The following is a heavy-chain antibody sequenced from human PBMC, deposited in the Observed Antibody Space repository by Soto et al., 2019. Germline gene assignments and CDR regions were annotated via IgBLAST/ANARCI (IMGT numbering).Heavy chain of an antibody. CDR1: GGSIDGGAFS. V-gene: IGHV4-30-2*01. J-gene: IGHJ4*02. CDR2: VTHSGTA. Sequence: SETLSLTCAVSGGSIDGGAFSLSWIRQPPGKGLEWIGYVTHSGTAYSIPSLNGRLTLSVDSSQTQFSLKLTSVTAADSAFYYCARIHWAQSSLDYWGRGILVTVSS. CDR3: ARIHWAQSSLDY. D-gene: IGHD6-19*01.